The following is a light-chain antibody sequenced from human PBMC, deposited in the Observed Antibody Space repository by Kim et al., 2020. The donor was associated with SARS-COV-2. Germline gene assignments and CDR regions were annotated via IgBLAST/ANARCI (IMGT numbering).Light chain of an antibody. V-gene: IGLV3-1*01. CDR1: KLGDKY. CDR3: QAWDSSIYV. Sequence: VSPEQTASVTCSGDKLGDKYATWYQQKPGQSPVVVIFRDNRRPSGIPERFSGSNSGNTATLTISGTQAMDEADYYCQAWDSSIYVFGTGTKVTVL. J-gene: IGLJ1*01. CDR2: RDN.